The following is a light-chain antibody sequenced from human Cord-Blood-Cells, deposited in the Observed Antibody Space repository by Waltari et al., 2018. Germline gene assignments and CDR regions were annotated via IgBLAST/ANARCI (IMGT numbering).Light chain of an antibody. CDR2: EVS. J-gene: IGLJ1*01. V-gene: IGLV2-8*01. CDR1: RSDDGGYHY. Sequence: QSALTQPPSASGSPGQSVTISCTGTRSDDGGYHYVSWYQQHPGKAPKLMIYEVSKRPSGVPDRFSGSKSGNTASLTVSGLQAEDEADYYCSSYAGSNNFVFGTGTKVTVL. CDR3: SSYAGSNNFV.